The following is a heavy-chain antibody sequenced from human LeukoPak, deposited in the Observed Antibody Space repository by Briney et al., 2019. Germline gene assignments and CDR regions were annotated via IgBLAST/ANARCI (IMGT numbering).Heavy chain of an antibody. V-gene: IGHV3-30-3*01. CDR2: ISYDGSNK. CDR1: GFTFSSYA. Sequence: GGSLRLSCAASGFTFSSYAMHWVRQAPGKGLEWVAVISYDGSNKYYADSVKGRFTISRDNSKNTLYLQMNSLRAEDTAVYYCARVSIAVAGNRYWGQGTLVTVSS. CDR3: ARVSIAVAGNRY. J-gene: IGHJ4*02. D-gene: IGHD6-19*01.